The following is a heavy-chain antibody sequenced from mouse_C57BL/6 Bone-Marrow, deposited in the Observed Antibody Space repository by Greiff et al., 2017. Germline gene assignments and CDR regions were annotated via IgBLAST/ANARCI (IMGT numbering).Heavy chain of an antibody. Sequence: QVQLQQPGAELVMPGASVKLSCKASGYTFTSYWMHWVKQRPGQGLEWIGELDPSDSYTNYNQKFKGKSTLTVDKSSSTAYMQLGSLTSEDSAVYYCARGYDPFAYWGQGTLVTVSA. CDR2: LDPSDSYT. V-gene: IGHV1-69*01. D-gene: IGHD2-2*01. J-gene: IGHJ3*01. CDR1: GYTFTSYW. CDR3: ARGYDPFAY.